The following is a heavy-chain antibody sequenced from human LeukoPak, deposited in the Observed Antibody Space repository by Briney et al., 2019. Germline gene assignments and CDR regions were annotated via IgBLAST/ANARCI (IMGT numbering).Heavy chain of an antibody. V-gene: IGHV1-69*13. Sequence: GASVKVSCKASGGTFSSYAISWVRQAPGQGLEWMGGIIPIFGTANYAQKFQGRVTITADESTSTAYMELSSLRSEDTAVYYCATTPPLAYCGGDCYPHPQYYFDYWGQGTLVTVSS. CDR1: GGTFSSYA. CDR2: IIPIFGTA. D-gene: IGHD2-21*02. J-gene: IGHJ4*02. CDR3: ATTPPLAYCGGDCYPHPQYYFDY.